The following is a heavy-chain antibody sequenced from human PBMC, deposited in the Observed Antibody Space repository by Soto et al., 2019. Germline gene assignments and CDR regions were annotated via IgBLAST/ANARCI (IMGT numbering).Heavy chain of an antibody. V-gene: IGHV5-10-1*01. CDR2: IDPSDSYT. D-gene: IGHD1-26*01. CDR1: DEIFNTYW. CDR3: GRDFGSGHADV. J-gene: IGHJ1*01. Sequence: LGESLKISCQTSDEIFNTYWITWVRQMPGRGLEWVGRIDPSDSYTTYNPSLKGHVILSVDKSMNTAYVQWTSLRASDTAMYFCGRDFGSGHADVWGQGXLVTVSS.